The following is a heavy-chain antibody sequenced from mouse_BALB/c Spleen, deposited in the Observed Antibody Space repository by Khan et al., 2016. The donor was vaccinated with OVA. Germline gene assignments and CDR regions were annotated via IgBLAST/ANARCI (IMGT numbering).Heavy chain of an antibody. CDR2: IDPSNGGT. CDR1: GYSFTDYN. CDR3: ARTDYYGSSYYFDY. D-gene: IGHD1-1*01. Sequence: VQLQQSGPELVKPGASVKVSCKASGYSFTDYNIFWVKQSHGKSLEWIGYIDPSNGGTSYNQKFEGKATLTVDKPSSTAFMHLSSLTSEDSAVLYCARTDYYGSSYYFDYWGQGTTLTVSS. V-gene: IGHV1S135*01. J-gene: IGHJ2*01.